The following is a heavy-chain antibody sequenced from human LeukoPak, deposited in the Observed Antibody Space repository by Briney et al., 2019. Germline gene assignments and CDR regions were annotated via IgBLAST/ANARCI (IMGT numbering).Heavy chain of an antibody. J-gene: IGHJ3*02. CDR1: GGSISSYY. CDR2: IYYSGST. V-gene: IGHV4-59*01. Sequence: PSESLSLTCTVSGGSISSYYWSWIRQPPGKGLEWIGYIYYSGSTNYNPSLKSRVTISVDTSKNQFSLKLSSVTAADTAVYYCARDSSTYYYDSSGYYYFSDGAFDIWGQGTMVTVSS. CDR3: ARDSSTYYYDSSGYYYFSDGAFDI. D-gene: IGHD3-22*01.